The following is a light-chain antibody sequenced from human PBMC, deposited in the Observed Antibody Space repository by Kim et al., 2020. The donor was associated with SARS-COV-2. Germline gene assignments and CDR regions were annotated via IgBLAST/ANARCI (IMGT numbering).Light chain of an antibody. CDR3: QQRSNWPLQT. CDR2: DAS. Sequence: EIVLTQSPATLSLSPGERATLSCRASQSVSSYVAWYQQKPGQAPRLLIYDASNRATGIPARFSGSGSGTDFTLTISSLEPEDFAVYYCQQRSNWPLQTFGQGTKVDIK. CDR1: QSVSSY. J-gene: IGKJ1*01. V-gene: IGKV3-11*01.